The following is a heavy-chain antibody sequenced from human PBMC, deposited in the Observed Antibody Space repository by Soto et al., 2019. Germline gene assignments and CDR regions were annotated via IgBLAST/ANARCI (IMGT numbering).Heavy chain of an antibody. Sequence: EVYLVQSGGGLVKPGGSLRLSCAASGFTFSSYAMNWVRQTQEKGLEWVSSISSTSSYTHYSDSVKGRFTISRDNANNSLFLQMNSLRAEDTATYYCAKTGVSVVRGVPQGFDYWGQGTLVTVSS. J-gene: IGHJ4*02. CDR1: GFTFSSYA. CDR2: ISSTSSYT. D-gene: IGHD3-10*01. V-gene: IGHV3-21*01. CDR3: AKTGVSVVRGVPQGFDY.